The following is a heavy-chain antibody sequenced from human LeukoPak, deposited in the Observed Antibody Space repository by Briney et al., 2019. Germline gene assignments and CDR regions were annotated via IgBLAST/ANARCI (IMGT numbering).Heavy chain of an antibody. CDR3: TTDPRDSSGWYVGVDY. CDR1: GFTFSNSW. CDR2: IKSKTDGGTT. D-gene: IGHD6-19*01. Sequence: GGSLRFSCAASGFTFSNSWMSWVRQAPGKGLEWVGRIKSKTDGGTTDYAAPVKGRFTISRDDSKNTLYLQMNSLKTEDTAVYYCTTDPRDSSGWYVGVDYWGQGTLVTVSS. J-gene: IGHJ4*02. V-gene: IGHV3-15*01.